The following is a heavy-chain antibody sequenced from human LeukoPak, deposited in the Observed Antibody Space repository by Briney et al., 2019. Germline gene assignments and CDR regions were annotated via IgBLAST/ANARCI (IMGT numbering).Heavy chain of an antibody. CDR3: ARDLHDSSGYYGFFDY. Sequence: GGSLRLSCAASGFTFSSYSMNWVRQAPGKGLEWVSYISSSSSTIYYADSVKGRFTISRDNAKNSLYLQMNSLRAEDTAVYYCARDLHDSSGYYGFFDYWGQGTLVTVSS. CDR2: ISSSSSTI. CDR1: GFTFSSYS. D-gene: IGHD3-22*01. J-gene: IGHJ4*02. V-gene: IGHV3-48*04.